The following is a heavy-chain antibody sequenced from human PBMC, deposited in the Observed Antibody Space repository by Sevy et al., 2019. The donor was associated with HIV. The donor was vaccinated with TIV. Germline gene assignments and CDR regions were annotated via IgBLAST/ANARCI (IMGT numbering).Heavy chain of an antibody. Sequence: ASVKVSCKASGYTFTNYGISWVRQAPGQGLEWMGWINVYNGDTVYAQKVQGRVTVTTDTSTSTAYMELRSLRSDDTAVYYCARGLYSSSWEAWFDPWGQGTLVTDSS. V-gene: IGHV1-18*04. J-gene: IGHJ5*02. CDR3: ARGLYSSSWEAWFDP. D-gene: IGHD6-13*01. CDR1: GYTFTNYG. CDR2: INVYNGDT.